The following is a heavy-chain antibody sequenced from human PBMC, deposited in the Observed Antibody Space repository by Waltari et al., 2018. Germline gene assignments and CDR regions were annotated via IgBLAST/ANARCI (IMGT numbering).Heavy chain of an antibody. Sequence: QVQLVQSGAEVKKPGASVKVYCKASGYTFTGYYMHWVRQASGQGLEWMGRINPNSGGTNYAQKFQGRVTMTRDTSISTAYMELSRLRSDDTAGYDCARTLGITMVQGVSDELPGYWGQGTLVTVSS. V-gene: IGHV1-2*06. D-gene: IGHD3-10*01. CDR2: INPNSGGT. CDR3: ARTLGITMVQGVSDELPGY. J-gene: IGHJ4*02. CDR1: GYTFTGYY.